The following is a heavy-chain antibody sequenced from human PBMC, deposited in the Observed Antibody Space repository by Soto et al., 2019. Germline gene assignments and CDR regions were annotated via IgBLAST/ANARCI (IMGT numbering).Heavy chain of an antibody. V-gene: IGHV2-5*01. D-gene: IGHD5-12*01. CDR1: GFSLSTSGMV. CDR3: AHRATMTEIDY. CDR2: IYWNDDK. J-gene: IGHJ4*02. Sequence: QITLKESGPPLVKPTQTLTLTCTFSGFSLSTSGMVVGWIRQPPGKAPEWLAFIYWNDDKRYSPSLKSRLTITKDTSKNQVVRTMTNMDPGDTATYYCAHRATMTEIDYWGQGTLVTVSS.